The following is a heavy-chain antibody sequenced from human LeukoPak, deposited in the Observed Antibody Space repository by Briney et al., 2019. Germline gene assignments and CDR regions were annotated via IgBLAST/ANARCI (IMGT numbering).Heavy chain of an antibody. CDR2: ISYDGSHK. J-gene: IGHJ4*02. Sequence: GRSLRLSCAASGFTFSDYGMHWVRQAPGKGLEWVALISYDGSHKDYTDSVKGRFTISRDNSKNTLYLQMNSLRAEDSAVYYCAKDLGTLISGTYYYYFDYWGQGTLVIVSS. V-gene: IGHV3-30*18. CDR1: GFTFSDYG. D-gene: IGHD3-10*01. CDR3: AKDLGTLISGTYYYYFDY.